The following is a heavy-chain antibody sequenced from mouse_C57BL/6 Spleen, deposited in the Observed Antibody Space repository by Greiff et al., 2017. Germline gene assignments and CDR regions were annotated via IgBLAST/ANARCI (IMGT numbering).Heavy chain of an antibody. CDR3: ANGNYGYFDV. D-gene: IGHD1-1*01. J-gene: IGHJ1*03. CDR1: GYSFTSYY. CDR2: IYPGSGNT. Sequence: QVQLQQSGPELVKPGASVKISCKASGYSFTSYYIHWVKQRPGQGLAWIGWIYPGSGNTKYNEKFKGKATLTADTSSSTAYMQLSSLTSEDSAVYYCANGNYGYFDVWGTGTTVTVSS. V-gene: IGHV1-66*01.